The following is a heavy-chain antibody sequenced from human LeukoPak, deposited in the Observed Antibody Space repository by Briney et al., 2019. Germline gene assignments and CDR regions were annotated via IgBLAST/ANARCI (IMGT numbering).Heavy chain of an antibody. Sequence: GGSLRLSCAASGLTFSSYSMNWVRQAPGKGLEWVSYISISSRYIYYADSLKGRFTISRDNAKSSLYLQMSSLRAEDPAVYYCASAGYYERSGYTYYFHYWGQGTVVTVSS. CDR1: GLTFSSYS. CDR2: ISISSRYI. D-gene: IGHD3-22*01. V-gene: IGHV3-21*01. J-gene: IGHJ4*02. CDR3: ASAGYYERSGYTYYFHY.